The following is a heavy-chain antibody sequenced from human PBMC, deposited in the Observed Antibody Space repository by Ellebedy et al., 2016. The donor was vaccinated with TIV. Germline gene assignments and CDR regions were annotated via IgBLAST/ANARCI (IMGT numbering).Heavy chain of an antibody. CDR3: ARPYPYNYYGMDV. V-gene: IGHV3-21*01. J-gene: IGHJ6*02. CDR1: GFTFSTYS. Sequence: GESLKIPCAASGFTFSTYSMSWVRQAPGKGLEWVSSISSTSSYIYYADSVKGRFTISRDNAKNSLYLQMNSLRAEDTAVYYCARPYPYNYYGMDVWGQGTTVTVSS. CDR2: ISSTSSYI.